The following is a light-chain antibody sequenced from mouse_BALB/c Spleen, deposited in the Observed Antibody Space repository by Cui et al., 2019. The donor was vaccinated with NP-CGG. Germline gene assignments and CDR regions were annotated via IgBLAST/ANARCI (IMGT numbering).Light chain of an antibody. Sequence: QAVATQESAPTTSPGETVTLTCHSSTGTVTTSNYANWVQEKPDHLFTGLIGGTNNRAPGVPARFSGSLIGDKAALTITGAQTEDEAIYFCALWYSNHWVFGGGTKLTVL. CDR2: GTN. CDR3: ALWYSNHWV. CDR1: TGTVTTSNY. V-gene: IGLV1*01. J-gene: IGLJ1*01.